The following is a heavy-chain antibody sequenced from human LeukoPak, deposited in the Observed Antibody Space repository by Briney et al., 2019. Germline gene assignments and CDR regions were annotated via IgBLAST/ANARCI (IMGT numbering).Heavy chain of an antibody. V-gene: IGHV4-34*01. CDR1: GGSFSGYY. CDR3: ARSTASSWFHGWFDP. CDR2: INHSGST. D-gene: IGHD6-13*01. J-gene: IGHJ5*02. Sequence: SETLSLTRAVYGGSFSGYYWSWIRQPPGKGLEWIGEINHSGSTNYNPSLKSRVTISVDTSKNQFSLKLSSVTAADTAVYYCARSTASSWFHGWFDPWGQGTLVTVSS.